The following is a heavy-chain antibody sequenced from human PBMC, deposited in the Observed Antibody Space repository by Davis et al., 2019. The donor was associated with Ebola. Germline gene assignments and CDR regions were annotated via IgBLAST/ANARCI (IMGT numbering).Heavy chain of an antibody. V-gene: IGHV1-8*01. D-gene: IGHD4-23*01. CDR3: ARGWGNSLGNDF. J-gene: IGHJ4*02. CDR1: GYTFTSYD. CDR2: ITPNSGYT. Sequence: ASVKVSCKASGYTFTSYDLSWVRQATGQGLEWMGWITPNSGYTGSAQKFRGRVTMTRNTSINTAYMELSSLTSADTAVYYCARGWGNSLGNDFWGQETLVTVSS.